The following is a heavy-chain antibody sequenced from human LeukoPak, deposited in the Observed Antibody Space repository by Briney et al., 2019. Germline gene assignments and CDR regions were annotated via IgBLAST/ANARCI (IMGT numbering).Heavy chain of an antibody. Sequence: ASVKVSCKASGYTFTTYIISWVRQAPGQGLEWMGWISAYNGNTNYAQKLQGRLTMTTDTSTSTAYMELRSLRSDDTAVYYCAKAPIAVAGPSLYGMDVWGQGTTVTVSS. CDR2: ISAYNGNT. CDR1: GYTFTTYI. V-gene: IGHV1-18*01. D-gene: IGHD6-19*01. J-gene: IGHJ6*02. CDR3: AKAPIAVAGPSLYGMDV.